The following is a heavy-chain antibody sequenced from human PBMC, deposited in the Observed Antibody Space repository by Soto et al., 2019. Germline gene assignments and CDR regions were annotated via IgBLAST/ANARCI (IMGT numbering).Heavy chain of an antibody. CDR1: GGSIISYY. V-gene: IGHV4-59*01. CDR2: VYDSGST. Sequence: QVQLQESGPGLVNPSETLSLTCTVSGGSIISYYWNWIRQPPGKGLEWIGYVYDSGSTNYNPSLKRRVTMSADTSKNQISLKLTSVSAADTAVYYCARGPYSSGWSDTWGQGTRVTVSS. D-gene: IGHD6-25*01. CDR3: ARGPYSSGWSDT. J-gene: IGHJ5*02.